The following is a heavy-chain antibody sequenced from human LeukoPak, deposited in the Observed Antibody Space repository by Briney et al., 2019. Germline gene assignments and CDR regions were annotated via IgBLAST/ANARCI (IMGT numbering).Heavy chain of an antibody. V-gene: IGHV4-59*01. D-gene: IGHD5-18*01. J-gene: IGHJ4*02. Sequence: KPSETLSLICTVSGGSISSYYLSWIRQPPGKGLEWIGYIYYSGSTNYNPSLRSRVTISVDTSKNQFSLQLSSVTAADTAVYYCARGVYSYGYGGRSYYFDYWGQGTLVTVSS. CDR2: IYYSGST. CDR3: ARGVYSYGYGGRSYYFDY. CDR1: GGSISSYY.